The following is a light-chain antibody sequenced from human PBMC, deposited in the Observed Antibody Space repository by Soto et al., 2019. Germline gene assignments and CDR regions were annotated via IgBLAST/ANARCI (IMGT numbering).Light chain of an antibody. Sequence: EIVLTQSPGTLSLSPGERATLSCRASQTVAKNYLAWYQQQPGQAPRLLIYDASTRATGIPDRFTGSGSATDFTLTINRLEPEDFAVYYCQQYASAPLTFGPGTKVDIK. J-gene: IGKJ3*01. CDR1: QTVAKNY. V-gene: IGKV3-20*01. CDR3: QQYASAPLT. CDR2: DAS.